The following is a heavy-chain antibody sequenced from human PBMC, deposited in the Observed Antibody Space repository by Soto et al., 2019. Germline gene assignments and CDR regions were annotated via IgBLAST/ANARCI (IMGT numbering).Heavy chain of an antibody. J-gene: IGHJ4*02. Sequence: SSETLSLTCTVSGGSISSSSYYWGWIRQPPGKGLEWIGSIYYSGSTYYNPSLKSRVTISVDTSKNQFSLKLSSVTAADTAVYYCARHFPISSGWSSVCFDYWGQGTLVTV. D-gene: IGHD6-19*01. CDR2: IYYSGST. CDR1: GGSISSSSYY. CDR3: ARHFPISSGWSSVCFDY. V-gene: IGHV4-39*01.